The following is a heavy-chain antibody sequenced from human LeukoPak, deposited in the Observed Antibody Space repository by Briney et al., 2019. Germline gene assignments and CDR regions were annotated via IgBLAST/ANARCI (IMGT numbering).Heavy chain of an antibody. J-gene: IGHJ4*02. CDR3: AKGSYYYDSADYFDY. Sequence: PGGSLRLSCAASGFTFSSYAMSWVRQAPGKGLEWVSTLSGSGGNTYYADSVKGRVTISRDNSTTTLYLQMNSLRAEDTAVYHCAKGSYYYDSADYFDYWGQGTLVTVSS. V-gene: IGHV3-23*01. CDR2: LSGSGGNT. CDR1: GFTFSSYA. D-gene: IGHD3-22*01.